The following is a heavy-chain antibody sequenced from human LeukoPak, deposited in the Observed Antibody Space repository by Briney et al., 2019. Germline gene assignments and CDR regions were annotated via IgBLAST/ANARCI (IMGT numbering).Heavy chain of an antibody. CDR1: GYTFTGYY. CDR3: ATYCSSTSCYELYNWFDP. J-gene: IGHJ5*02. CDR2: INPNSGGT. Sequence: ASVKVSCKXSGYTFTGYYMHWVRQSPGQGLEWMGWINPNSGGTNYAQKFQGRVTMTRDTSISTAYMELSRLRSDDTAVYYCATYCSSTSCYELYNWFDPWGQGTLVTVSS. V-gene: IGHV1-2*02. D-gene: IGHD2-2*01.